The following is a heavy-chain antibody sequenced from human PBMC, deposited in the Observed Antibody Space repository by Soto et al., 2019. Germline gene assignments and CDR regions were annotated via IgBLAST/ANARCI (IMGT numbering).Heavy chain of an antibody. CDR1: GFTFSSYG. CDR2: ISYDGSNK. D-gene: IGHD3-22*01. J-gene: IGHJ6*02. CDR3: AKDRDYYDSSGCMDV. V-gene: IGHV3-30*18. Sequence: GGSLRLSCAASGFTFSSYGMHWVRQAPGKGLEWVAVISYDGSNKYYADSVKGRFTISRDNSKNTLYLQMNSLRAEDTAVYYCAKDRDYYDSSGCMDVWGQGTTVTVSS.